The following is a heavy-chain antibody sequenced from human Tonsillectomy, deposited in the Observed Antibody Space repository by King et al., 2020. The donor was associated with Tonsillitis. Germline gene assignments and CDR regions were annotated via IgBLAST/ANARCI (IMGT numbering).Heavy chain of an antibody. CDR2: ISSGSSYI. Sequence: VQLVESGGGLVKPGGSLRLSCAASGFTFSGYFMNWVRQAPGKGLEWLSSISSGSSYIYYADSVKGRFTISRDNAKNSLYLQMNSLSAEDTAVYYCARDGGDCDGDNGPERFQHWGQGALVTVSS. CDR1: GFTFSGYF. D-gene: IGHD2-21*01. V-gene: IGHV3-21*01. J-gene: IGHJ1*01. CDR3: ARDGGDCDGDNGPERFQH.